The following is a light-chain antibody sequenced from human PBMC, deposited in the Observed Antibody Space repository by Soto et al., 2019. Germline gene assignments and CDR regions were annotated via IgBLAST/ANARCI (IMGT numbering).Light chain of an antibody. CDR2: AAS. Sequence: DIQMTQSPSSLSASVGDRVTITCRAKESVSSYVNWYQQKPGKAPKLLIYAASSLQSGVPARFSCSGSVTEFTLNISALQTEDFATDYGQQSYSKWTFGRGTKVEIK. CDR3: QQSYSKWT. V-gene: IGKV1-39*01. CDR1: ESVSSY. J-gene: IGKJ1*01.